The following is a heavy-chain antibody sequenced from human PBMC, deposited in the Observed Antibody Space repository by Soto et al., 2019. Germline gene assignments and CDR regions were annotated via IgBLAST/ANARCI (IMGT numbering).Heavy chain of an antibody. J-gene: IGHJ4*02. D-gene: IGHD3-22*01. CDR3: ARSYYYDSSGYYSPLFD. V-gene: IGHV4-31*03. CDR2: TYYSGST. CDR1: GGSVSRKGYY. Sequence: TLSLTCTVCGGSVSRKGYYWRWILQHQRKGLEWIGYTYYSGSTDYNPSGKSRVTTSVDTAKNQFSLKLSSVTAADTAVYHCARSYYYDSSGYYSPLFDWGQGTLLSVSS.